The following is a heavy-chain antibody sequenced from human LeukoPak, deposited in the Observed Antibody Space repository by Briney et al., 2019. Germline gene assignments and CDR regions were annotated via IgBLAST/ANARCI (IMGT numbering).Heavy chain of an antibody. CDR2: IYYSGST. D-gene: IGHD3-22*01. Sequence: SETLSLTCTVSGGSISSYYWSWIRQPPGKGLEWIGYIYYSGSTNYNPSLKSRVTISVDTSKNQFSLKLSSVTAADTAVYYCARVGPYDSGGYLGYWGQGTLVTVSS. J-gene: IGHJ4*02. CDR1: GGSISSYY. CDR3: ARVGPYDSGGYLGY. V-gene: IGHV4-59*01.